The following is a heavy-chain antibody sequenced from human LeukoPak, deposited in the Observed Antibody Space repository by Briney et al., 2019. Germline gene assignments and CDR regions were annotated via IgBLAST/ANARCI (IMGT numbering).Heavy chain of an antibody. CDR3: ASVGGFNWKYVYLFDY. Sequence: GGSLRLSCAASGFTFSSYSMNWVRQAPGKGLEWVSSISSSSSYIYYADSVKGRFTISRDNAKNSLYLQMNSLRAEDTAVYYCASVGGFNWKYVYLFDYWGQGTLVTVSS. CDR2: ISSSSSYI. J-gene: IGHJ4*02. D-gene: IGHD1-7*01. V-gene: IGHV3-21*01. CDR1: GFTFSSYS.